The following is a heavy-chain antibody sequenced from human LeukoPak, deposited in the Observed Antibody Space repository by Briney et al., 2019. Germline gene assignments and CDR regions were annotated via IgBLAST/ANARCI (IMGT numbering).Heavy chain of an antibody. D-gene: IGHD1-14*01. CDR1: GGSFSGYY. Sequence: SETLSLTCAGYGGSFSGYYWSWIRQPPGKGLEWIGEINHSGSTNYNPSLKSRVTISVDTSKNQFSLKLSSVTAADTAVYYCARHVARNPIWGQGTMVTVSS. J-gene: IGHJ3*02. CDR3: ARHVARNPI. V-gene: IGHV4-34*01. CDR2: INHSGST.